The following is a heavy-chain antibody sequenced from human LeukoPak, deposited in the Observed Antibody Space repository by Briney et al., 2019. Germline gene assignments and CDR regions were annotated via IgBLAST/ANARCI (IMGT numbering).Heavy chain of an antibody. CDR3: ARGTPARYCSSTSCYNFPVDY. Sequence: ASVKVSCKASGYTFTSYDINWVRQATGQGLEWMGWMNPNSGNTGYAQKFQGRVTITRNTSISTAYMELSSLRSEDTAVYYCARGTPARYCSSTSCYNFPVDYWGQGTLVTVSS. V-gene: IGHV1-8*01. J-gene: IGHJ4*02. CDR1: GYTFTSYD. D-gene: IGHD2-2*02. CDR2: MNPNSGNT.